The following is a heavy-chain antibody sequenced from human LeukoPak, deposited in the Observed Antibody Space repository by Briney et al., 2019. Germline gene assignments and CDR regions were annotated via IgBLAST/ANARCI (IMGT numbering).Heavy chain of an antibody. CDR3: AREVPSYDFWSGTNWFDP. CDR1: GGTFSSYA. J-gene: IGHJ5*02. V-gene: IGHV1-69*13. D-gene: IGHD3-3*01. CDR2: IIPIFGTS. Sequence: ASVKVSCKASGGTFSSYAIRWVRQAPGQGLEWMGGIIPIFGTSNYAQKFQGRVTITADESTITAYMELSSLRSEATAVYYCAREVPSYDFWSGTNWFDPWGQGALVTVSS.